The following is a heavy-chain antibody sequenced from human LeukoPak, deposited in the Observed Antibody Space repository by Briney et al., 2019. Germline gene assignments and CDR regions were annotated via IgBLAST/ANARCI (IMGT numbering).Heavy chain of an antibody. D-gene: IGHD5-12*01. CDR1: GFPFSSYE. CDR3: AKGPGARGKFHWFDP. Sequence: GGSLRLSCVVSGFPFSSYEMNWVRQAPGKGLEWVSYITSNSDTIYYADSVKGRFTISRDNAKNSLYLQMNSLRPEDTAVYYCAKGPGARGKFHWFDPWGQGTLVTVSS. CDR2: ITSNSDTI. J-gene: IGHJ5*02. V-gene: IGHV3-48*03.